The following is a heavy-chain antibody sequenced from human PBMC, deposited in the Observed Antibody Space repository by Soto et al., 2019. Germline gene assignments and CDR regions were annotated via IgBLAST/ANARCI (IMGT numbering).Heavy chain of an antibody. J-gene: IGHJ5*02. CDR2: VYSSGGT. Sequence: QVHLQQSGPGLVNPSETLSLTCTVSGGSMSSYYWTWIRQTAGKGLEWIGRVYSSGGTHYNPSLKSRVTNSLDTSKNQVSLRLLSVTDADTAVYYCARGQRFSDWFDPWGQGTFVTVSS. CDR1: GGSMSSYY. V-gene: IGHV4-4*07. CDR3: ARGQRFSDWFDP. D-gene: IGHD3-3*01.